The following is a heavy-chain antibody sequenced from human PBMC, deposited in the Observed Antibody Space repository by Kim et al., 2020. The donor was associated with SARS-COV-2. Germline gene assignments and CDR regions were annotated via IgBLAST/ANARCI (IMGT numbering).Heavy chain of an antibody. CDR3: ARGGQESTIDTIDY. V-gene: IGHV3-74*01. CDR1: GFTFSHYW. CDR2: IKSDASNP. Sequence: GGSLRLSCAASGFTFSHYWMHWVRQAPGKGLVWVARIKSDASNPSYADFVEGRFTISRDNAKNTVNLQMNSLRAEDGAVYYCARGGQESTIDTIDYGGQGSLVTVST. D-gene: IGHD1-1*01. J-gene: IGHJ4*02.